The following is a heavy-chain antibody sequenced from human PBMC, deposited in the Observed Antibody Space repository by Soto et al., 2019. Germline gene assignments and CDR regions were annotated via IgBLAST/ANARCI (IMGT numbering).Heavy chain of an antibody. V-gene: IGHV1-69*13. CDR2: IIPIFGTA. CDR3: ARASYYGNDAFDI. Sequence: GAPVKGSCKASGGTFSSYAISWVRQAPGRGIEGMGGIIPIFGTANYAQKFQGRVTITADESTSTAYMELSSLRSEDTAVYYCARASYYGNDAFDIWGQGTMVTVSS. D-gene: IGHD1-26*01. J-gene: IGHJ3*02. CDR1: GGTFSSYA.